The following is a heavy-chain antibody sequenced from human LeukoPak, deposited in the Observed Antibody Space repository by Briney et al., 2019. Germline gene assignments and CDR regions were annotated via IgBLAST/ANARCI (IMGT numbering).Heavy chain of an antibody. J-gene: IGHJ6*03. Sequence: SETLSLTCTVSGYSISSGYYWGWIRQPPGKGLEWIGSIYHSGSTYYNPSLKGRVTISVDTSKNQFSLKLSSVTAADTAVYYCARVKDYYHYMDVWGKGTTVTVSS. CDR3: ARVKDYYHYMDV. CDR2: IYHSGST. V-gene: IGHV4-38-2*02. CDR1: GYSISSGYY.